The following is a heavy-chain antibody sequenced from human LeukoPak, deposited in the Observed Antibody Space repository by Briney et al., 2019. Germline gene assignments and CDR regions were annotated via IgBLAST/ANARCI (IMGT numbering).Heavy chain of an antibody. CDR3: AAEVGEDIAVTGFDY. CDR1: GFTFTSSA. CDR2: IVVGSGNT. J-gene: IGHJ4*02. D-gene: IGHD6-19*01. Sequence: SVKVSCEASGFTFTSSAVQWVRQARGQRLEWIGWIVVGSGNTNYAQKFQERVTITRDMSTSTAYMELSSLRSEDTAVYYCAAEVGEDIAVTGFDYWGQGTLVTVSS. V-gene: IGHV1-58*01.